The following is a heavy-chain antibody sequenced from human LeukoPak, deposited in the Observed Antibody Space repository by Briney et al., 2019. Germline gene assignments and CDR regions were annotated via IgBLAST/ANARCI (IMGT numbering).Heavy chain of an antibody. V-gene: IGHV1-24*01. Sequence: AASVKVSCKASGGTFSSYAISWVRQAPGKGLEWMGGFDPEDGETIYAQKFQGRVTMTEDTSTDTAYMELSSLRSEDTAVYYCATCSSSWYDYWGQGTLVTVSS. J-gene: IGHJ4*02. CDR3: ATCSSSWYDY. CDR2: FDPEDGET. CDR1: GGTFSSYA. D-gene: IGHD6-13*01.